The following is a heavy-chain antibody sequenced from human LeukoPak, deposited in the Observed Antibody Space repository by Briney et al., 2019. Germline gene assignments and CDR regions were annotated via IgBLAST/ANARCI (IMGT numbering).Heavy chain of an antibody. CDR3: ARYFDWPWAFDI. Sequence: GGSLRLSCVASGFTFSTYWMSWVRQAPGKGLEWVASIKQDGSEKYYVDSVKGRFTISRDNAKNSLYLQMNSLRAEDTAVYYCARYFDWPWAFDIWGQGTKVTVSS. CDR2: IKQDGSEK. V-gene: IGHV3-7*05. CDR1: GFTFSTYW. D-gene: IGHD3-9*01. J-gene: IGHJ3*02.